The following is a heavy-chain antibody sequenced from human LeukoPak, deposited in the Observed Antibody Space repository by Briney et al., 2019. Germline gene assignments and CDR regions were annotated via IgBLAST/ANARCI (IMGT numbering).Heavy chain of an antibody. CDR2: IYSGGST. D-gene: IGHD7-27*01. J-gene: IGHJ3*02. CDR1: GFTFSSYG. CDR3: ARHPTGDREAFDI. Sequence: GGSLRLSCAAAGFTFSSYGMSWVRQAPGKGLEWVSVIYSGGSTYYADSVKGRFTISRNNSTNTLYLQMNSLRAEDTAVYYGARHPTGDREAFDIWGQGTMVTVSS. V-gene: IGHV3-66*04.